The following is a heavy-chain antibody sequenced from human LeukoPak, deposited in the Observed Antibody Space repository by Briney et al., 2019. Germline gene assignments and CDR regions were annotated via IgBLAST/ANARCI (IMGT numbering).Heavy chain of an antibody. J-gene: IGHJ4*02. Sequence: PGSSLRLSCAASGFTFSSYSMHWIRQAPGKGLEWISYISSSGSRLYYADSVKGRFTISRDNARNSMYLQMNSLRADDTALYYCATDDSINPAGRTAGFDYWGQGTLVTVSS. CDR1: GFTFSSYS. V-gene: IGHV3-48*04. D-gene: IGHD6-13*01. CDR2: ISSSGSRL. CDR3: ATDDSINPAGRTAGFDY.